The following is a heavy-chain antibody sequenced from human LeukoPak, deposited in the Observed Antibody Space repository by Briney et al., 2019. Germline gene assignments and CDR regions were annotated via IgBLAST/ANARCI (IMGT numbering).Heavy chain of an antibody. CDR1: GYTFTSYA. J-gene: IGHJ6*02. CDR3: ARVLKPEVYYYYGMDV. Sequence: ASVKVSCTASGYTFTSYAMNWVRQAPGQGLEWMGWINTNTGNPTYAQGFTGRFVFSLDTSVSTAYLQISSLKAEDTAVYYCARVLKPEVYYYYGMDVWGQGTTVTVSS. CDR2: INTNTGNP. V-gene: IGHV7-4-1*02.